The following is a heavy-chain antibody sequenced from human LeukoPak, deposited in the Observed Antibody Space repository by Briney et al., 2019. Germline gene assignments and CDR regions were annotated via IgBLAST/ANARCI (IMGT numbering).Heavy chain of an antibody. D-gene: IGHD5-18*01. Sequence: ASVKVSCKASGYTFTSYYMHWVRQAPGQGLEWMGIINLSGGTTYYAQKFQGRVTMTNDMSTSTAYMELSSLRSEDTAVYYCARDNGGTAMAYYYYYYMDVWGKGTTVTISS. J-gene: IGHJ6*03. CDR3: ARDNGGTAMAYYYYYYMDV. V-gene: IGHV1-46*01. CDR1: GYTFTSYY. CDR2: INLSGGTT.